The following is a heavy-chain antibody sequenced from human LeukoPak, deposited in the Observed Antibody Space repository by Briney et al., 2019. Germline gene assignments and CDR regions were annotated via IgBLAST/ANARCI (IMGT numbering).Heavy chain of an antibody. CDR1: GYTFTSYY. CDR3: ARGGGAGIAVADTSGAFDI. CDR2: INPSGGST. Sequence: GASVTVSCKPSGYTFTSYYMHWVRQAPGQGLEWMGIINPSGGSTSYAQKFQGRVTMTRDTSTSTVYMELSSLRSEDTAVYYCARGGGAGIAVADTSGAFDIWGQGTMVTVSS. D-gene: IGHD6-19*01. V-gene: IGHV1-46*01. J-gene: IGHJ3*02.